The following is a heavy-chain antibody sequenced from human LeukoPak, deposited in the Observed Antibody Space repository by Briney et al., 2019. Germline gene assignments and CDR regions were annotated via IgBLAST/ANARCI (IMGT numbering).Heavy chain of an antibody. J-gene: IGHJ4*02. Sequence: SETLSLTCTVSGGAISNYYWSWIRQPPGKGLEWIAYIFYSGSTNYNPSLKSRVTISVDTSKNQFSLKLSSVTAADTAVYYCARRTSGAAYDYWGQGTLVTVSS. V-gene: IGHV4-59*01. D-gene: IGHD6-13*01. CDR2: IFYSGST. CDR3: ARRTSGAAYDY. CDR1: GGAISNYY.